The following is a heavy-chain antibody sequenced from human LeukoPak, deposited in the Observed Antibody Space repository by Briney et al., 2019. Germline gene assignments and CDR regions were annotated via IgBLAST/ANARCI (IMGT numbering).Heavy chain of an antibody. CDR3: AITYYYDSSGYKGAFDI. D-gene: IGHD3-22*01. Sequence: ASVKVSCKASGYTFTSYYMHWVRQAPGQGLEWMGIINPSGGSTSYAQKFQGRVTMTRDMSTSTVYMELSSLRSEDTAVYYCAITYYYDSSGYKGAFDIWGQGTMVTVSS. J-gene: IGHJ3*02. CDR2: INPSGGST. V-gene: IGHV1-46*01. CDR1: GYTFTSYY.